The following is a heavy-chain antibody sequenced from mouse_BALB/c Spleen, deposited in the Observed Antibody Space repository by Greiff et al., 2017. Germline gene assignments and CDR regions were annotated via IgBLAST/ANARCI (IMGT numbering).Heavy chain of an antibody. CDR2: INPYNGAT. CDR1: GYSFTGYY. Sequence: EVQLQQSGPELVKPGASVKISCKASGYSFTGYYMHWVKQSHVKSLEWIGRINPYNGATSYNQNFKDKASLTVDKSSSTAYMELHSLTSEDSAVYYCARRDYRYDDAMDYWGQGTSVTVSS. D-gene: IGHD2-14*01. J-gene: IGHJ4*01. V-gene: IGHV1-26*01. CDR3: ARRDYRYDDAMDY.